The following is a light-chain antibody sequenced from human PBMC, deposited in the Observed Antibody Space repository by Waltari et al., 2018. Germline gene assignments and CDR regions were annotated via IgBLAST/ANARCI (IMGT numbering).Light chain of an antibody. CDR2: EVS. CDR3: SSDTGSNAYV. Sequence: QSALTPPPSASGSPGQSVTISCTGTSSDVGGYNYVSWYQQHPGKAPKVMIYEVSKRPSGVPDRFSGSKSGNTASLTVSGLQAEDEADYYCSSDTGSNAYVFGTGTKVTVL. CDR1: SSDVGGYNY. V-gene: IGLV2-8*01. J-gene: IGLJ1*01.